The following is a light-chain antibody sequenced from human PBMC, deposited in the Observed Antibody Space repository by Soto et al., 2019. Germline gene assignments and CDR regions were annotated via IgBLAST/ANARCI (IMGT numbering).Light chain of an antibody. V-gene: IGKV3-11*01. Sequence: EIVMTQSPATLSLSPGERATLSCRASENVFSFMAWYQHRPGQAHRLLIYDASNRAAGVPARFSGSGSGTDFTLTISSLEPEDFAVYYCQQRTKWPPIFPFGPGTKVEIK. CDR2: DAS. CDR3: QQRTKWPPIFP. J-gene: IGKJ3*01. CDR1: ENVFSF.